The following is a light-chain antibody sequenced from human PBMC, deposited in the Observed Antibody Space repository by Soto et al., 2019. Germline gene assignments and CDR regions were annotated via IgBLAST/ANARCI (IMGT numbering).Light chain of an antibody. Sequence: IQLTQSPSSMSASVGDRVTISCRASQGIGFYLNWYQQKAGEAPKVLIFGASSLQSGVPSKFSGSGYGTDFTLIINNLHPDDFATYYCQQTHAVPLTFGQGTRLEIK. CDR2: GAS. CDR3: QQTHAVPLT. CDR1: QGIGFY. J-gene: IGKJ5*01. V-gene: IGKV1-39*01.